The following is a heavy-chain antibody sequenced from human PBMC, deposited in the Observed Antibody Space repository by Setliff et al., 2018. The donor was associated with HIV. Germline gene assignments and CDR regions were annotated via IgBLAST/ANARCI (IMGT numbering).Heavy chain of an antibody. CDR3: ARDFGGYCSSMSCPGLFDP. Sequence: WASVKVSCKASGGTFSGYAISWVRQAPGQGLEWMGGIIPISGTVNYAQKFRGRVTITTHESTSTAYMELSSLRSEDTAVYYCARDFGGYCSSMSCPGLFDPWGQGTLVTVSS. CDR2: IIPISGTV. V-gene: IGHV1-69*05. J-gene: IGHJ5*02. D-gene: IGHD2-2*01. CDR1: GGTFSGYA.